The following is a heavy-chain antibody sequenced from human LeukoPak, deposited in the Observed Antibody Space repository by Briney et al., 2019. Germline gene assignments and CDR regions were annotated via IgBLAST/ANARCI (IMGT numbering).Heavy chain of an antibody. D-gene: IGHD5-24*01. Sequence: GGALRLSCAASGFTVSSNYMSWVRQAPGKGLEWVSVLYSGGTTYYADSVKGRFTISRDNSKNTLYLQMNSLRAEDTAVYYCAMDSSWLPLKFDYWGQGTLVTVST. CDR3: AMDSSWLPLKFDY. CDR2: LYSGGTT. CDR1: GFTVSSNY. J-gene: IGHJ4*02. V-gene: IGHV3-66*01.